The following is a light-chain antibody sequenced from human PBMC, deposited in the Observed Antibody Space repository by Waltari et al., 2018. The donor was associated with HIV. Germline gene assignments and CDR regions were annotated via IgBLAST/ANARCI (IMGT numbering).Light chain of an antibody. CDR2: EVY. CDR3: SSYAGINTYVL. Sequence: QSALTQPPSASGSPGQSVTISCTGTSSDVGGNNYVSWSQQYPGKAPRLMIYEVYKRPSGVPHRFSGSKSGNTASLTVSGLQAEDEANYYCSSYAGINTYVLFGGGTKLTVL. J-gene: IGLJ2*01. V-gene: IGLV2-8*01. CDR1: SSDVGGNNY.